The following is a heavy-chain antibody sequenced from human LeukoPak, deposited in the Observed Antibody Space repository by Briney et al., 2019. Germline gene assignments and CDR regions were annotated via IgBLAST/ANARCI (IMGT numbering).Heavy chain of an antibody. V-gene: IGHV3-23*01. Sequence: GGSLRLSCAASGFTFNNYAMSWVRQGPGKGLEWVSAISGSGGDTFYADSVKGRFTISRDNSKNTLYLQMNSLRAEDTAVYYCAKVRLRFLTTPTDAFDIWGQGTMVTVSS. CDR3: AKVRLRFLTTPTDAFDI. J-gene: IGHJ3*02. CDR2: ISGSGGDT. CDR1: GFTFNNYA. D-gene: IGHD3-3*01.